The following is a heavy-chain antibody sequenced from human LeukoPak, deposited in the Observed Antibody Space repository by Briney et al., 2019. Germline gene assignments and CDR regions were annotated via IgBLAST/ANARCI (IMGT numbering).Heavy chain of an antibody. CDR3: ARTPSYDILTGYFGPGYYYGMDV. CDR2: IDWDDDK. D-gene: IGHD3-9*01. Sequence: SGPALVKPTQTLTLTCTFSGFSLSTSGMCVRWIRQPPGKALEWLALIDWDDDKYYSTSLKTRLTISKDTSKNQVVLTMTNMDPVDTATYYCARTPSYDILTGYFGPGYYYGMDVWGKGTTVTVSS. CDR1: GFSLSTSGMC. J-gene: IGHJ6*04. V-gene: IGHV2-70*01.